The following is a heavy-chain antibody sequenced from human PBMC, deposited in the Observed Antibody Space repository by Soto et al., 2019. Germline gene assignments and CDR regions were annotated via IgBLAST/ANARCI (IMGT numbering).Heavy chain of an antibody. Sequence: EVQLLESGGGLVQPGGSLSLSGAASGFTFSSYAMSWVRQAPEKGLALVSAISGSGGSTYYADSVKGRFTISRDNAKNTLYLQMNSLRAEDTAVYYCAKGRLYRIENFFDPWGQGTLVTVSS. CDR2: ISGSGGST. CDR1: GFTFSSYA. CDR3: AKGRLYRIENFFDP. V-gene: IGHV3-23*01. J-gene: IGHJ5*02. D-gene: IGHD1-7*01.